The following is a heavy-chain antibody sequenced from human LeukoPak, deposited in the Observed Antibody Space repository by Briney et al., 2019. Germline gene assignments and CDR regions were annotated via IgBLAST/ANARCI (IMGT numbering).Heavy chain of an antibody. V-gene: IGHV1-46*01. CDR1: EDTFTYYH. CDR3: ATEGPRSYYFDY. J-gene: IGHJ4*02. Sequence: ASVKVSCKSSEDTFTYYHIHWVRQAPGQGVEWMGAVYATGGTTINTQNFQGRVTMTRDTSTGTVYMELSRLRFGATAMDYCATEGPRSYYFDYWGQGILVTVSS. CDR2: VYATGGTT.